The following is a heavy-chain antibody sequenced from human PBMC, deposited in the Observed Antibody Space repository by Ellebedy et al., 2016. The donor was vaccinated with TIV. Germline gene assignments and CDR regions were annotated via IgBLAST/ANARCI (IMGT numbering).Heavy chain of an antibody. Sequence: GESLKISCAASGFTFSTYAMHWVRQAPGKGLEWVAVISYDGSHKYLADSVKGRFTISRDNSKKTLSLQMNFLRTDDTAVYFCARDGGAVGGTWFDSWGQGNLVTVSS. CDR2: ISYDGSHK. J-gene: IGHJ5*01. D-gene: IGHD6-19*01. V-gene: IGHV3-30*04. CDR3: ARDGGAVGGTWFDS. CDR1: GFTFSTYA.